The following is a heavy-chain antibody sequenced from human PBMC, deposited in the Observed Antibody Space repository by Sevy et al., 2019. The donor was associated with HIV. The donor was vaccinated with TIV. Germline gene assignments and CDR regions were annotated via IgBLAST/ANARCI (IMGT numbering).Heavy chain of an antibody. CDR2: ISNSGTTI. V-gene: IGHV3-48*03. CDR3: ARDLPPSATTVAHFDC. CDR1: GFIFSSYE. D-gene: IGHD4-17*01. J-gene: IGHJ4*02. Sequence: GGSLRFSCAASGFIFSSYEMNWVRQAPGKGLEWVSYISNSGTTIYYSDSVKGRFTISRDNARNSLYLQMNSLRAEDTAVYYCARDLPPSATTVAHFDCWGQGTLVTVSS.